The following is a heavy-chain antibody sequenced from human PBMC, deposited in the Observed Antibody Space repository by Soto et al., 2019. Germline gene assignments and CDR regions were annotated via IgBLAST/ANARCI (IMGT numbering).Heavy chain of an antibody. J-gene: IGHJ4*02. CDR1: GFTFSNYA. CDR2: IYSGGST. D-gene: IGHD2-15*01. CDR3: ARDPWY. Sequence: PGGSLRLSCAASGFTFSNYAMSWVRQAPGKGLEWVSVIYSGGSTYYADSVKGRFTISRDNSKNTLYLQMSSLRAEDTAVYYCARDPWYWGQGSLVTVSS. V-gene: IGHV3-66*01.